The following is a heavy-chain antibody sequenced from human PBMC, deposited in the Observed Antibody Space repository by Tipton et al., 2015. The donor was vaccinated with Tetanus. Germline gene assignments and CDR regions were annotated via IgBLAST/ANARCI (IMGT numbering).Heavy chain of an antibody. D-gene: IGHD3-22*01. J-gene: IGHJ6*02. CDR2: IDPNSGGT. CDR3: ARDRGDYIYYGMDV. Sequence: QLVQSGAEVKKPGASVKVSCKASGYTFTGYYIYWVRQATGQGLEWMGWIDPNSGGTVYAQKLQGRVTMTRDTSISSAYMELRSLRSDDTAVYYCARDRGDYIYYGMDVWGPGTTVTVS. V-gene: IGHV1-2*02. CDR1: GYTFTGYY.